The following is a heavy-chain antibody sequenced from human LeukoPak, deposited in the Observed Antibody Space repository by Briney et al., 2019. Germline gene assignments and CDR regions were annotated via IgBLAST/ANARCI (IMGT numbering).Heavy chain of an antibody. CDR2: ISYDGSNK. CDR3: AKDLLIVYYYDSSGYYYPDY. J-gene: IGHJ4*02. V-gene: IGHV3-30*18. D-gene: IGHD3-22*01. CDR1: GFTFSSYG. Sequence: GGSLRLSCAASGFTFSSYGMHWVRRAPGKGLEWVAVISYDGSNKYYADSVKGRFTISRDNSKNTLYLQMNSLRAEDTAVYYCAKDLLIVYYYDSSGYYYPDYWGQGTLVTVSS.